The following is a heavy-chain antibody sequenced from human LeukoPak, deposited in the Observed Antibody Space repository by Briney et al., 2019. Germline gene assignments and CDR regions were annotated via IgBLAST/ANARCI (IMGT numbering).Heavy chain of an antibody. CDR3: ARELISGYYGSGSYLHFDY. J-gene: IGHJ4*02. V-gene: IGHV4-30-2*01. Sequence: SETLSLTCAVSGGSISSGGYSWSWIRQPPGKGLEWIGYIYHSGSTYYNPSLKSRVTISVDRSKNQFSLKLSSVTAADTAVYYCARELISGYYGSGSYLHFDYWGQGTLVTVSS. CDR2: IYHSGST. D-gene: IGHD3-10*01. CDR1: GGSISSGGYS.